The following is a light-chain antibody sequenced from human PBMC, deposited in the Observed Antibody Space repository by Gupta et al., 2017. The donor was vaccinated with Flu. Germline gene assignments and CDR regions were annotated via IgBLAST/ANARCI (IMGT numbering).Light chain of an antibody. J-gene: IGKJ1*01. CDR3: QQYNNWPRT. CDR1: QSVNSN. CDR2: CAS. V-gene: IGKV3-15*01. Sequence: EIEMTQSPATLSVSPGERATLSCRASQSVNSNLAWYQQKPGQTPRLLIICASTRATGIPARFIGSGSGTEFTLAISSLQSEDFAVYYCQQYNNWPRTFGQGTKVEIK.